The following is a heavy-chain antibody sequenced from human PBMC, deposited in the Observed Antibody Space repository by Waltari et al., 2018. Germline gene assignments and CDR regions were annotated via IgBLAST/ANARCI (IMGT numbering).Heavy chain of an antibody. J-gene: IGHJ5*02. Sequence: QVRLQESGPGLVKPSETLSLTCTISNGPISTYYRGWIRQPPGKGLDWIGYIYYTGNAHYNPSLKSRVSMSLDTSKNQFSLRLNSVTAADTAVYYCARREDGYNSFYWFDPWGQGTLVTVSS. D-gene: IGHD5-12*01. CDR1: NGPISTYY. CDR3: ARREDGYNSFYWFDP. CDR2: IYYTGNA. V-gene: IGHV4-59*08.